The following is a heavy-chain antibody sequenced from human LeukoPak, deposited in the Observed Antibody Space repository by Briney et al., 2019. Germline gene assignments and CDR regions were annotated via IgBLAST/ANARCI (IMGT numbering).Heavy chain of an antibody. Sequence: ASAKVSCKASGYTFTSYYMHWVRQAPGQGLEWMGIINPSGGSTSYAQKFQGRVTTTRDTSTSTVYMELSSLRSDDTAVYYCAGPHDFWSGYYSPWGQGTLVTVSS. CDR2: INPSGGST. D-gene: IGHD3-3*01. V-gene: IGHV1-46*01. J-gene: IGHJ5*02. CDR3: AGPHDFWSGYYSP. CDR1: GYTFTSYY.